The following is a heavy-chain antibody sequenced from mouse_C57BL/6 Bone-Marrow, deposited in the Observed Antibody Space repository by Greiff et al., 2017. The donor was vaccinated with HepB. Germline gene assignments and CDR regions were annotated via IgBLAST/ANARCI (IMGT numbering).Heavy chain of an antibody. CDR3: ARGRLYGSSLYFDY. CDR2: ISDGGSYT. CDR1: GFTFSSYA. Sequence: EVKLVESGGGLVKPGGSLKLSCAASGFTFSSYAMSWVRQTPEKRLEWVATISDGGSYTYYPDNVKGRFTISRDNAKNNLYLQMSHLKSEDTAMYYCARGRLYGSSLYFDYWGQGTTLTVSS. D-gene: IGHD1-1*01. J-gene: IGHJ2*01. V-gene: IGHV5-4*03.